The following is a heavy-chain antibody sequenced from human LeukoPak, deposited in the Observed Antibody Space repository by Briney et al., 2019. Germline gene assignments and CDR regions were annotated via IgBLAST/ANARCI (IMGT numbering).Heavy chain of an antibody. V-gene: IGHV1-2*02. Sequence: ASVKVSCKASGYTFTGYYMHWVRQAPGEGLESMGWINPSSGGANYPQKFQGRVTMTRDTSISTAYMELSRLRSDDTAVYYCARDPGGGDDDAFDIWGQGTMVTVSS. J-gene: IGHJ3*02. CDR2: INPSSGGA. D-gene: IGHD2-21*02. CDR3: ARDPGGGDDDAFDI. CDR1: GYTFTGYY.